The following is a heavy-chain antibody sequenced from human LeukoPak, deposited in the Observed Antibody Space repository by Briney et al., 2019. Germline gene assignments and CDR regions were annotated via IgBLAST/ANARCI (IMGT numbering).Heavy chain of an antibody. CDR1: GGSISSYY. CDR2: IYYSGST. D-gene: IGHD2-2*01. Sequence: SETLSLTCTVSGGSISSYYWSWIRQPPGKGLEWIGYIYYSGSTNYNPSLKSRVTISVDTSKNQFSLKLSSVTAADTAVYYCVRSGCTSTSCYPYWGQGTLVTVSS. J-gene: IGHJ4*02. V-gene: IGHV4-59*08. CDR3: VRSGCTSTSCYPY.